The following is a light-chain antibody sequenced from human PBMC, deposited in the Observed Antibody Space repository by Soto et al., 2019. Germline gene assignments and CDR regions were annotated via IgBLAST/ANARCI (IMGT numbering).Light chain of an antibody. J-gene: IGKJ4*01. Sequence: DIQVTQSPSSLSASLGDRVTITCRANQAIGVYLAWVQQQPGKVPMLLISAASDLQSGVPSRFSGSGSGTDFTLTISSLQPEDIATYYCQKYNSAPLTFGGGTKVEI. CDR2: AAS. CDR1: QAIGVY. CDR3: QKYNSAPLT. V-gene: IGKV1-27*01.